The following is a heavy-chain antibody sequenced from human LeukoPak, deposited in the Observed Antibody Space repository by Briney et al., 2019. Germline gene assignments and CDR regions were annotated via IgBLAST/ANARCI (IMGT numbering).Heavy chain of an antibody. CDR1: GYTFTSYG. D-gene: IGHD2-15*01. Sequence: ASVKVSCKASGYTFTSYGISWVRQAPGQGLEWMGWISAYNGNTNYAQKLQGRVTMTTDTSTSTAYMELRSLRSDDTAVYYCARDGRLTSIVVVVAANFDYWGQGTLVTVSS. J-gene: IGHJ4*02. V-gene: IGHV1-18*01. CDR3: ARDGRLTSIVVVVAANFDY. CDR2: ISAYNGNT.